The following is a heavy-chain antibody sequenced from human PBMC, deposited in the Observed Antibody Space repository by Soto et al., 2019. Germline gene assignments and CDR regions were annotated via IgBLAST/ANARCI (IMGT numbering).Heavy chain of an antibody. CDR1: GFTFSSYS. D-gene: IGHD2-2*01. CDR3: ARATGCSSTRCPAEDYYYYYMDV. Sequence: EVQLVESGGGLVQPGGSLRLSCAASGFTFSSYSMNWVRQAPGKGLEWVSYISSSSSTIYYADSVKGRFTISRDNAKNSMYLQMNGLRAEDTAVYYCARATGCSSTRCPAEDYYYYYMDVWGKGTTVTVSS. J-gene: IGHJ6*03. V-gene: IGHV3-48*01. CDR2: ISSSSSTI.